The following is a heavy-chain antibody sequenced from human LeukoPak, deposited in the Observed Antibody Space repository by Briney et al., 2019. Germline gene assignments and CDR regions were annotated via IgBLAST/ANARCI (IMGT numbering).Heavy chain of an antibody. J-gene: IGHJ4*02. CDR1: GGSLSANY. CDR3: ASARFDS. CDR2: TNHEGNT. V-gene: IGHV4-34*01. Sequence: SETLSLTCAVHGGSLSANYWTWIRQPPGKGLEWVGETNHEGNTNYNPSLKSRVTVSIDTTKNQFSLKLTSVTATDTAVYYCASARFDSWGQGTPVTVSS.